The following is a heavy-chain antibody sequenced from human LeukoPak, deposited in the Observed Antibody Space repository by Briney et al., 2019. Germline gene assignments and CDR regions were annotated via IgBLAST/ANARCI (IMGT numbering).Heavy chain of an antibody. CDR3: ALTSDYYDSSGYHN. D-gene: IGHD3-22*01. V-gene: IGHV3-30*02. Sequence: GGSLRLSCAASGFTFSTYGMHWVRQAPGKGLQWVAFIRYDESNKYYADSVKGHFTISRDNSKNTLYLQMNSLRAEDTAVYYCALTSDYYDSSGYHNWGQGTLVTVSS. CDR2: IRYDESNK. CDR1: GFTFSTYG. J-gene: IGHJ4*02.